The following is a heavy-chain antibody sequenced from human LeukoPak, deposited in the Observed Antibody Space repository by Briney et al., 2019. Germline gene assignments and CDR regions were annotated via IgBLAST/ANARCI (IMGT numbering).Heavy chain of an antibody. J-gene: IGHJ4*02. CDR1: GYTFTGYY. V-gene: IGHV1-2*02. Sequence: ASVKVSCKASGYTFTGYYMHWVRQAPGQGLEWMGWINPNTGGTNYAQKFQGRVTMTRDTSISTAYMELSRLRSDDTAVYFCARSGSTGYSLDYWGQGTLVTVSS. D-gene: IGHD3-22*01. CDR3: ARSGSTGYSLDY. CDR2: INPNTGGT.